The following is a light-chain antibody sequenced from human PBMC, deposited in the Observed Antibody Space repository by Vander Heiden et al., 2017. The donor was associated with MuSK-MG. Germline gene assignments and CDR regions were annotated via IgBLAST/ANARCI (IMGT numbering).Light chain of an antibody. CDR1: SSNIGSNS. V-gene: IGLV1-44*01. Sequence: QSVLPQPPSASGPPGQRVTISCSGSSSNIGSNSVNWYQQVPGTAPKLRLYTNDQRPSGVPDRFSGAKSGTSASLAISGLQSEDEADYYCASWDDSLKGWVFGGGTKLTVL. CDR2: TND. J-gene: IGLJ3*02. CDR3: ASWDDSLKGWV.